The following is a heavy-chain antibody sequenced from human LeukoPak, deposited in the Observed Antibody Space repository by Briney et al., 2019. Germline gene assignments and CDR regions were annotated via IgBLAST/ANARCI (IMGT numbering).Heavy chain of an antibody. CDR1: GYTFTSYY. CDR2: INPSGGST. V-gene: IGHV1-46*01. D-gene: IGHD3-22*01. Sequence: GASVKVSCKASGYTFTSYYMHWVRQAPGQGLEWMGIINPSGGSTSYAQKFQGRVTMTRDTSTSTVYMELSSLRSEDTAVYYCAGDQYEDSSGYYYSYAFDIWGQGTMVTVSS. J-gene: IGHJ3*02. CDR3: AGDQYEDSSGYYYSYAFDI.